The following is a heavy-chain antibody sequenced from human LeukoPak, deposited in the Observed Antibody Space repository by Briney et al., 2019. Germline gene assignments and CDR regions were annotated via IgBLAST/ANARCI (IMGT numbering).Heavy chain of an antibody. CDR3: AKDWDWNPFYLDD. Sequence: GGSLRLSCAASGFTFSTYAMTWVRQAPGKGLEWVSAINGGGDSTYYADSVKGRFIISRDFSKNTLYLQMNSLRAEDTAVYYCAKDWDWNPFYLDDWGQGALVTVSS. V-gene: IGHV3-23*01. D-gene: IGHD1-1*01. J-gene: IGHJ4*02. CDR1: GFTFSTYA. CDR2: INGGGDST.